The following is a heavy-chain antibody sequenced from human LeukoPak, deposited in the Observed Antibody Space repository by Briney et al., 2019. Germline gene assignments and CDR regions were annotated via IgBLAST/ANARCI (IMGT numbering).Heavy chain of an antibody. CDR3: ARGDTAMAELYFDY. V-gene: IGHV1-69*13. J-gene: IGHJ4*02. CDR1: GGTFSSYA. D-gene: IGHD5-18*01. CDR2: IIPIFGTA. Sequence: ASVKVSCKASGGTFSSYAISWVRQAPGQGLEWMGGIIPIFGTANYAQKFQGRVTITADESTSTAYMELSSLRSEDTAVYYCARGDTAMAELYFDYWGQGTLVTVSS.